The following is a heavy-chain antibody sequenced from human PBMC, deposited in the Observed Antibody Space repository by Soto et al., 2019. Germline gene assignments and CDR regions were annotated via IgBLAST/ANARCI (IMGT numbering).Heavy chain of an antibody. D-gene: IGHD1-1*01. Sequence: QVQLQESGPGLVKPSETLSLTCTVSGGSVSSGSYYWSWIRQPPGKELEWIGYIYYSGSTNYNPSLKSRVTISVDTSKNQFSLKLSSVTAADTAVYYCARDLRKLDLRNWFDPWGQGTLVTVSS. V-gene: IGHV4-61*01. J-gene: IGHJ5*02. CDR2: IYYSGST. CDR3: ARDLRKLDLRNWFDP. CDR1: GGSVSSGSYY.